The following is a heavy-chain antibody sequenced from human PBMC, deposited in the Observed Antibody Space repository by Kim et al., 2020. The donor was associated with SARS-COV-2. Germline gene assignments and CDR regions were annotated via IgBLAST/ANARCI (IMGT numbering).Heavy chain of an antibody. CDR3: AREAVAGSFDH. Sequence: NKRYSQKIQARDSITRATSATTAYLELSGLRSEDTAVYYCAREAVAGSFDHWGQGTLVTVSS. D-gene: IGHD6-19*01. V-gene: IGHV1-3*01. J-gene: IGHJ4*02. CDR2: NK.